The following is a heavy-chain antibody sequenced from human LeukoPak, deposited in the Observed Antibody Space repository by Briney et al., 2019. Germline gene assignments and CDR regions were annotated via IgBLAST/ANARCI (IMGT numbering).Heavy chain of an antibody. D-gene: IGHD3-10*01. CDR3: AKPLRTMVRGGGFDH. CDR1: GFTFSSYG. Sequence: GGSLRLSCAASGFTFSSYGMHWVRQAPGKGLEWVAVISYDGSNKYYADSVKGRFTISRDNSKNTLYLQMNSLRAEDTAVYYCAKPLRTMVRGGGFDHWGQGTLVTVSS. J-gene: IGHJ4*02. V-gene: IGHV3-30*18. CDR2: ISYDGSNK.